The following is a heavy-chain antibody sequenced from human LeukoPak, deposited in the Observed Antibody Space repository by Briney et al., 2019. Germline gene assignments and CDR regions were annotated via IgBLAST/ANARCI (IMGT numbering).Heavy chain of an antibody. CDR1: GFTFSSYG. CDR3: AKWGWEGDLMGYGSGEVDY. CDR2: IWYDGSNK. D-gene: IGHD3-10*01. J-gene: IGHJ4*02. Sequence: GGSLRLSCAASGFTFSSYGMHWVRQAPGKGLECVAVIWYDGSNKYYADSVKGRFTISRDNSKNTLYLQMNSLRAEDTAVYYCAKWGWEGDLMGYGSGEVDYWGQGTLVTVSS. V-gene: IGHV3-33*06.